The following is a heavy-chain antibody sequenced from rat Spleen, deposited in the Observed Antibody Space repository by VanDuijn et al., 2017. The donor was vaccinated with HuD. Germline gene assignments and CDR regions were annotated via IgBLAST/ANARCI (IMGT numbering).Heavy chain of an antibody. J-gene: IGHJ1*01. Sequence: QIQLQQSGTELVKPASSVKISCKASGYTFTSNYMHWIRQQPGNGLEWIGWIYPGNGNTKYNQKFDGKATLTADKSSSTAYMQLSSLTSEDSAVYFCARGGSYYWYFDFWGPGTMVTVSS. V-gene: IGHV1-24*01. D-gene: IGHD5-1*01. CDR1: GYTFTSNY. CDR2: IYPGNGNT. CDR3: ARGGSYYWYFDF.